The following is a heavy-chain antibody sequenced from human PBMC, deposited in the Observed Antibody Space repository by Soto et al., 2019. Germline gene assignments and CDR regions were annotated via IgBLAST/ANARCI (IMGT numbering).Heavy chain of an antibody. J-gene: IGHJ6*02. D-gene: IGHD3-9*01. CDR1: GYSFTSYW. V-gene: IGHV5-51*01. CDR2: IYPGDSDT. CDR3: ARHSVVIQDILTDNYYYGMDV. Sequence: PGESLKISCNGSGYSFTSYWIGWVRQMPGKGLEWMGIIYPGDSDTRYSPSFQGQVTISADKSISTAYLQWSSLEASDTAMYYCARHSVVIQDILTDNYYYGMDVWGQGTTVTVSS.